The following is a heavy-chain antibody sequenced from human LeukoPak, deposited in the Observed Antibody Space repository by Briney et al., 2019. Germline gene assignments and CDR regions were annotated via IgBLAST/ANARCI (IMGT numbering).Heavy chain of an antibody. D-gene: IGHD4-17*01. CDR2: ISYDGSNK. V-gene: IGHV3-30-3*01. CDR1: GFTFSSYA. CDR3: ARAGGRTTVTSPLVDY. Sequence: QAGGSLRLSCAASGFTFSSYAMHWVRQAPGKGLEWVAVISYDGSNKYYADSVKGRFTISRDNSKNTLYLQMNGLRAEDTAVYYCARAGGRTTVTSPLVDYWGQGTLVTVSS. J-gene: IGHJ4*02.